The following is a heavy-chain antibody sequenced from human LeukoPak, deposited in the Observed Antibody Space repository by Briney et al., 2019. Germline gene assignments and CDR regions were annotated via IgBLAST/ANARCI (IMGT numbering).Heavy chain of an antibody. CDR2: ISDSGGST. D-gene: IGHD3-22*01. V-gene: IGHV3-23*01. Sequence: GGSLRLSCAVSGITLSNYGMSWVRQAPGKGLEWVAGISDSGGSTNYADSVKGRFTISRDNPKNTLYLQMNSLRAEDTAVYFCAKRGVVIRVILVGFHKEAYYFDSWGQGALVTISS. J-gene: IGHJ4*02. CDR1: GITLSNYG. CDR3: AKRGVVIRVILVGFHKEAYYFDS.